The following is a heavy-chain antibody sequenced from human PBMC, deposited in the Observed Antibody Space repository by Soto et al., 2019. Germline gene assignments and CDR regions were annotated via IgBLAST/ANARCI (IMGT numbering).Heavy chain of an antibody. CDR2: IKSKTDGGTT. CDR1: GFTFSNAW. J-gene: IGHJ4*02. V-gene: IGHV3-15*07. Sequence: EVQLVESGGGLVKPGGSLRLSCAASGFTFSNAWMNWVRQAPGKGLEWVGRIKSKTDGGTTDYAAPVKGRFTISRDDSKNTLYLQMNSLKTGDTAVYYCTTVYYDFWSGNAGADNNWGQGTLVTVSS. CDR3: TTVYYDFWSGNAGADNN. D-gene: IGHD3-3*01.